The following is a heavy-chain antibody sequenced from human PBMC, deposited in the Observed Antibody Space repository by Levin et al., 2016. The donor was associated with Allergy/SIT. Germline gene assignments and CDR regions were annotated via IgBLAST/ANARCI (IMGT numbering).Heavy chain of an antibody. D-gene: IGHD7-27*01. V-gene: IGHV4-31*02. CDR3: ARERRGGLGSYYYGMDV. J-gene: IGHJ6*02. Sequence: WIRQPPGKGLEWIGYIYYSGSTYYNPSLKSRVTISVDTSKNQFSLKLSSVTAADTAVYYCARERRGGLGSYYYGMDVWGQGTTVTVSS. CDR2: IYYSGST.